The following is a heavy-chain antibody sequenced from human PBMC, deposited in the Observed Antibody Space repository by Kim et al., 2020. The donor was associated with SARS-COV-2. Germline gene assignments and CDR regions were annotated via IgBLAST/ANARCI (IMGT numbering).Heavy chain of an antibody. Sequence: SETLSLTCTVSGGSISYYYWSWIRQSPGKGLEWIGYIFYSGTTKYNPSLKSRVTISVDRSKNQLALRLSSVTAADTAIYYWARAGIMDRVSISNYYAMDV. V-gene: IGHV4-59*13. CDR1: GGSISYYY. CDR2: IFYSGTT. D-gene: IGHD3-10*01. J-gene: IGHJ6*01. CDR3: ARAGIMDRVSISNYYAMDV.